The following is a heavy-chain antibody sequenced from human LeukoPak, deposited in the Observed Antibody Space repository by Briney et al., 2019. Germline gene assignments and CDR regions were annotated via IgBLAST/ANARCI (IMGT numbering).Heavy chain of an antibody. CDR1: GGSISSYY. Sequence: SGTLSLTCTVSGGSISSYYWSWIRQPPGKGLEWIGYIYYSGSTNYNPSLKSRVTISVDTSQNQFSLKLRSVTAADRAVYYCASRYYYDTRGYFLHWGQGTLVTVSS. D-gene: IGHD3-22*01. V-gene: IGHV4-59*08. CDR2: IYYSGST. CDR3: ASRYYYDTRGYFLH. J-gene: IGHJ1*01.